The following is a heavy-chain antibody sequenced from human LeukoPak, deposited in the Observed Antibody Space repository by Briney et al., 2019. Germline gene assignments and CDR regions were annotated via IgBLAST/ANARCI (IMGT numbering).Heavy chain of an antibody. CDR2: ISYDGSKE. V-gene: IGHV3-30*03. D-gene: IGHD3-10*01. J-gene: IGHJ6*03. CDR3: ARDRGIVSIHYYYYMDV. CDR1: GFIFGTYG. Sequence: GGSLMLSCAASGFIFGTYGMHWVRQAPGKGLEWVAVISYDGSKEYYADSVKGRFTISRDNSKNTLYLQINSLRAEDTAVYYCARDRGIVSIHYYYYMDVWGKGTTVTVSS.